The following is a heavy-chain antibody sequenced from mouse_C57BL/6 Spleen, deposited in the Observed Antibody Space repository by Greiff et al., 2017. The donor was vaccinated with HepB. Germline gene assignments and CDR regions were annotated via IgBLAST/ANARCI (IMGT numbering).Heavy chain of an antibody. V-gene: IGHV1-81*01. CDR3: ARCRDPYFDY. CDR2: IYPRSGNT. D-gene: IGHD3-3*01. J-gene: IGHJ2*01. CDR1: GYTFTSYG. Sequence: QVHVKQSGAELARPGASVKLSCKASGYTFTSYGISWVKQRTGQGLEWIGEIYPRSGNTYYNEKFKGKATLTADKSSSTAYMELHSLTSEDSAVYFCARCRDPYFDYWGQGTTLTVSS.